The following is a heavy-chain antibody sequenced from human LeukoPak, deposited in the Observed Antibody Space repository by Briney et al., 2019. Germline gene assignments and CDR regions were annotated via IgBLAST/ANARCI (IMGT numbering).Heavy chain of an antibody. D-gene: IGHD2-8*01. CDR1: GYTLTSYT. V-gene: IGHV1-18*01. CDR2: TSTYNGNT. CDR3: TLTNNYYYYGMDV. J-gene: IGHJ6*02. Sequence: GASVKVSCKASGYTLTSYTVNWVRQAPGQGLEWMGWTSTYNGNTNYAQNFQDRVTMTTDTSTSTAYMELRSLRSDDTAVYYCTLTNNYYYYGMDVWGQGTTVTVSS.